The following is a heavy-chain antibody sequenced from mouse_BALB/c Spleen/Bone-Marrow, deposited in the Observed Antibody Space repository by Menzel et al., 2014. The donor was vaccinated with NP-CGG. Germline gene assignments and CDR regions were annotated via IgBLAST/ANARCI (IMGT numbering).Heavy chain of an antibody. V-gene: IGHV3-1*02. CDR1: GYSITSGYS. Sequence: EVQLQQSGPDLVKPSQSLLLTCTVTGYSITSGYSWHWIRQFPGKKREWPGYIHYSGSTNYNPSLKGRISITRDTSKNQFFLQLNSVPTEDTATYYCATDYYGWFAYWGQGTLVTVSA. CDR2: IHYSGST. J-gene: IGHJ3*01. D-gene: IGHD1-1*01. CDR3: ATDYYGWFAY.